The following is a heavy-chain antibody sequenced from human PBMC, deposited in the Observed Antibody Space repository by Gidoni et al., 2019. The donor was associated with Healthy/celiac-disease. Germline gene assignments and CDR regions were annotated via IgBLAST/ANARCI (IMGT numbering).Heavy chain of an antibody. D-gene: IGHD3-10*01. J-gene: IGHJ3*02. CDR1: GFTFSRYG. Sequence: QVQLVESGGGVVQPGRSLRLSCAASGFTFSRYGMHWVRQAPGKGLEWVAVIWYDGSNKYYADSVKGRFTISRDNSKNTLYLQMNSLRAEDTAVYYCARDSLWFGELLMGAFDIWGQGTMVTVSS. CDR2: IWYDGSNK. V-gene: IGHV3-33*01. CDR3: ARDSLWFGELLMGAFDI.